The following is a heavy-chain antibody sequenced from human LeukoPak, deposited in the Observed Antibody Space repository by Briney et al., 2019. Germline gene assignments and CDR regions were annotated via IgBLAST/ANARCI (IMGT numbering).Heavy chain of an antibody. V-gene: IGHV4-38-2*02. CDR1: GYSISSGYY. CDR2: IYHSGST. D-gene: IGHD6-13*01. CDR3: AKHHLKQQPSLYYMDV. J-gene: IGHJ6*03. Sequence: PSETLSLTCTVSGYSISSGYYWGWIRQPPGKGLEWIGSIYHSGSTYYNPSLKSRVTISVDTSKNQFSLKLSSVTAADTAVYYCAKHHLKQQPSLYYMDVWGKGTTVTISS.